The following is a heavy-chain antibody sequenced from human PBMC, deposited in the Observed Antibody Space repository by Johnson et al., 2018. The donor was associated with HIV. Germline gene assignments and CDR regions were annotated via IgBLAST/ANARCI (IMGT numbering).Heavy chain of an antibody. CDR3: ANDFWSGSGI. CDR2: IKQDGSEK. CDR1: GFTFSSYW. D-gene: IGHD3-3*01. J-gene: IGHJ3*02. Sequence: VQLVESGGGLVQPGGSLRLSCAASGFTFSSYWMSWVRQAPGKGLEWVANIKQDGSEKYYVDSVKGRFTISRDNSKSTLYLQMNSLRAEDTAVYYCANDFWSGSGIWGQGTMVTVSS. V-gene: IGHV3-7*01.